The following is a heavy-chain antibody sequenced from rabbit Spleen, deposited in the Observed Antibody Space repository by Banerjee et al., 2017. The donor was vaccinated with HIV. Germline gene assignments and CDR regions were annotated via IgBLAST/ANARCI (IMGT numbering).Heavy chain of an antibody. Sequence: QQQLEESGGGLVKPGGTLTLTCKASGIDFSSYYYMCWVRQAPGKGLEWIACIDSGSGGSTYSATWAKGRFTITKTSSTTMTLQMASLPAADTATYVCARDLDGVIGWNFGWWGQGTLVT. CDR3: ARDLDGVIGWNFGW. J-gene: IGHJ4*01. V-gene: IGHV1S45*01. CDR1: GIDFSSYYY. CDR2: IDSGSGGST. D-gene: IGHD1-1*01.